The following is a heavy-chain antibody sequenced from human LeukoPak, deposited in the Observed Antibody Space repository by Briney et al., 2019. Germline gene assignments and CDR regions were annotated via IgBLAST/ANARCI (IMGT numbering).Heavy chain of an antibody. CDR1: GFTFSSYA. CDR3: AKDLAPHTIFGVAIHY. Sequence: GGSLRLSCAASGFTFSSYAMSWVRQAPGRGLEWVSIISGSGGSTYYAGSVKGRFTISRDNSKNTLYLQMNSLRAEDTAIYYCAKDLAPHTIFGVAIHYWGQGTLVTVSS. J-gene: IGHJ4*02. CDR2: ISGSGGST. D-gene: IGHD3-3*01. V-gene: IGHV3-23*01.